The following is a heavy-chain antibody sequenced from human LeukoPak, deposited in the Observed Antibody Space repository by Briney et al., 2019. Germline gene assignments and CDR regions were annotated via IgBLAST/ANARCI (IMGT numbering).Heavy chain of an antibody. J-gene: IGHJ6*03. CDR1: GYTFTGYY. Sequence: GASVNVSCKASGYTFTGYYMHWVRQAPGQGLEWMGWINPNSGGTNYAQKFQGRVTMTRDTSISTAYMELSRLRSDDTAVYYCARGTYFYYYYYYMDVWGKGTTVTVSS. CDR3: ARGTYFYYYYYYMDV. CDR2: INPNSGGT. D-gene: IGHD1-1*01. V-gene: IGHV1-2*02.